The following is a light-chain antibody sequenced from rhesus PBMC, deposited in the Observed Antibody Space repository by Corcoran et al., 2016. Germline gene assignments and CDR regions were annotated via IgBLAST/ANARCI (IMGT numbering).Light chain of an antibody. Sequence: DIQMTQFPSSLSASVGDRVTITCRASQDSSKWIAWYQQKTGKAPKLLIYNASTVQRGVPSRLSGSGDGTEFTLTISSLQPEEFATYYCQQHHTTPRTFGLGTKVEIK. V-gene: IGKV1-21*01. CDR3: QQHHTTPRT. CDR2: NAS. CDR1: QDSSKW. J-gene: IGKJ1*01.